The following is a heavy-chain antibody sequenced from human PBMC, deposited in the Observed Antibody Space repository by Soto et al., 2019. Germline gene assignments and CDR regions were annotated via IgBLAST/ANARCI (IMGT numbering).Heavy chain of an antibody. CDR1: GFTFTSSA. D-gene: IGHD5-18*01. V-gene: IGHV1-58*01. CDR2: IVVGSGNT. J-gene: IGHJ6*02. CDR3: AAAPDTAMVSGMDV. Sequence: SVKVSCKASGFTFTSSAVQWLRQARGQRLEWIGWIVVGSGNTNYAQKFQERVTITRDMSTSTAYMELSSLRSEDTAVYYCAAAPDTAMVSGMDVWGQGTTVTVSS.